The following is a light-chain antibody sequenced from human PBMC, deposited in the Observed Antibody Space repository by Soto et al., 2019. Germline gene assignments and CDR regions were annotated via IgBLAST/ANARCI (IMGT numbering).Light chain of an antibody. J-gene: IGKJ1*01. CDR2: LAS. CDR1: QSVLYSSDNKNF. V-gene: IGKV4-1*01. Sequence: DIVMTQSPDSLAVSLGERATINCKSSQSVLYSSDNKNFLAWYQQKPGQPPKMLIYLASTRGPGVPDRFSGRGSGRDFPLIISSRQAEDVAFYYCQQHYSTPRTFVQGTRVEIK. CDR3: QQHYSTPRT.